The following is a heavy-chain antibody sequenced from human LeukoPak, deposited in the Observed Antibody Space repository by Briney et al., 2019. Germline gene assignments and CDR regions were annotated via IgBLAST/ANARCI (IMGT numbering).Heavy chain of an antibody. J-gene: IGHJ5*02. CDR3: AGAVPYRGWFDP. V-gene: IGHV3-21*01. CDR1: GFTFSSYI. CDR2: ISSSSSYI. Sequence: RGTLRLSCAASGFTFSSYIMSWVRQAPGKGLEWVSFISSSSSYIYYSDSVEGRFTISRDNAKNSLFLQMNSLRAEDTAVYYCAGAVPYRGWFDPWGQGTLVTVSS. D-gene: IGHD1-14*01.